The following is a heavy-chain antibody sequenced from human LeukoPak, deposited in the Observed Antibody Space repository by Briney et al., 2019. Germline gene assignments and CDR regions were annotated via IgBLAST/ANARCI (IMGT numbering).Heavy chain of an antibody. D-gene: IGHD1-14*01. CDR1: GFTFDDYG. J-gene: IGHJ6*03. CDR2: INWNGGST. Sequence: PGGSLRLSCAASGFTFDDYGMGWVRQAPGQGLEWVCGINWNGGSTGYADSVKGRFTISRDNGKNSLYLQMNSLRAEDTALYFCARFDNPNYYYFYMDVWGKGTTVTVSS. V-gene: IGHV3-20*04. CDR3: ARFDNPNYYYFYMDV.